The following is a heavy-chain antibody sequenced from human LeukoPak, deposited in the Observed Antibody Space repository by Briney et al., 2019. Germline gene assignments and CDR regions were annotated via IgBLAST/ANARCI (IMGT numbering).Heavy chain of an antibody. CDR2: IYTSGST. CDR1: GGSISSGSYY. CDR3: AREYYDSSGYYSSWFDP. J-gene: IGHJ5*02. D-gene: IGHD3-22*01. Sequence: SETLSLTCTVSGGSISSGSYYWSWIRQPAGKGLEWIGRIYTSGSTNYNPSLKSRVTISVDTSKNLFSLKLSSVTAADTAVYYCAREYYDSSGYYSSWFDPWGQGTLVTVSS. V-gene: IGHV4-61*02.